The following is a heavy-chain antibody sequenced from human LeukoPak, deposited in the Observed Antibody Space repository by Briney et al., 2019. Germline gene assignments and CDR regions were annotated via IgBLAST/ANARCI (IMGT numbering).Heavy chain of an antibody. D-gene: IGHD3-10*01. Sequence: GGSLRLSCGASGLTVSSYGMSWVRQAPAKGREWVSTIIGSAVNTYYADSVKGRFPISRDDSKNTVYLQMNSLRAEDTAVYSCAKYTSGTSYRGLDQWGQGTLVTVSS. CDR2: IIGSAVNT. J-gene: IGHJ4*02. V-gene: IGHV3-23*01. CDR1: GLTVSSYG. CDR3: AKYTSGTSYRGLDQ.